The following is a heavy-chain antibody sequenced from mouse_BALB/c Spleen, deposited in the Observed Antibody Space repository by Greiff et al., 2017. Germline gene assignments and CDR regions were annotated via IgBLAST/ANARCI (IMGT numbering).Heavy chain of an antibody. V-gene: IGHV4-1*02. CDR1: GFAFSRYW. J-gene: IGHJ2*01. Sequence: EVQVVESGGGLVQPGGSLKLSCAASGFAFSRYWMRWVRQAPGKGLEWIGEINPDSSTINYTPSLKDKFIISRDNAKKTLYLQMSKVRSEDTALYYCARPHYGSSYDYWGQGTTLTVSS. CDR3: ARPHYGSSYDY. CDR2: INPDSSTI. D-gene: IGHD1-1*01.